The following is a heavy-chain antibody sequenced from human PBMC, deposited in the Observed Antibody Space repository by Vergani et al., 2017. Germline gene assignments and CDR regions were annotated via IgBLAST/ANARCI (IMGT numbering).Heavy chain of an antibody. CDR3: ARDVLLGFVEWVEMGWNAQAYYYYGMDV. CDR1: GYTFTSYG. Sequence: QVQLVQSGAEVRKPGASVKVSCKASGYTFTSYGISWVRQAPGQGLEWMGWISAYNGNTNYAQKLQGRVTMTTDTSTSTADMELRRLRSDDKALYYWARDVLLGFVEWVEMGWNAQAYYYYGMDVWGQGTLVTVSS. J-gene: IGHJ6*02. V-gene: IGHV1-18*01. CDR2: ISAYNGNT. D-gene: IGHD3-3*01.